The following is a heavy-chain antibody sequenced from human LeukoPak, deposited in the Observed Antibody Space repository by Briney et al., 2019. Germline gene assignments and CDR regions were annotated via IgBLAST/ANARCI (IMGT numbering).Heavy chain of an antibody. CDR2: IYYSGST. Sequence: SETLSLTCTVSGGSMSSYYWSWIRQPPGKGLEWIGYIYYSGSTNYNPSLKSRVTISVDTSKNQFSLKLSSVTAADTAVYYCARGVVSILWWESDWFDPWGQGTLVTVSS. CDR1: GGSMSSYY. CDR3: ARGVVSILWWESDWFDP. J-gene: IGHJ5*02. V-gene: IGHV4-59*01. D-gene: IGHD2-21*01.